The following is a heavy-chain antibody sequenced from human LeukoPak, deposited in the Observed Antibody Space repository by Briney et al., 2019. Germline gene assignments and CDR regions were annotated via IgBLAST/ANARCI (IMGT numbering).Heavy chain of an antibody. CDR2: IYYSGST. CDR3: ARVRGITMIVVVISTIPVGYFDL. D-gene: IGHD3-22*01. J-gene: IGHJ2*01. Sequence: SETLSLTCTVSGGSISSGGYYWSRIRQHPGKGLEWIGYIYYSGSTYYNPSLKSRVTISVDTSKNQFSLKLSSVTAADTAVYYCARVRGITMIVVVISTIPVGYFDLWGRGTLVTVSS. CDR1: GGSISSGGYY. V-gene: IGHV4-31*03.